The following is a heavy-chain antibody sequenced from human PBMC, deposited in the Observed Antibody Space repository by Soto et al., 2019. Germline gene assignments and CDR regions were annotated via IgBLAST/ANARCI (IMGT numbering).Heavy chain of an antibody. CDR3: ARCSDPLGELSVAPVFDY. CDR2: IYYSGST. Sequence: QVQLQESGPGLVKPSETLSLTCTVSGGSISSYYWSWIRQPPGKGLEWIGYIYYSGSTNYNPSLKSRVTISVDTSKNQFSLKLSSVTAADTAVYYCARCSDPLGELSVAPVFDYWGQGTLVTVSS. J-gene: IGHJ4*02. D-gene: IGHD3-16*02. CDR1: GGSISSYY. V-gene: IGHV4-59*01.